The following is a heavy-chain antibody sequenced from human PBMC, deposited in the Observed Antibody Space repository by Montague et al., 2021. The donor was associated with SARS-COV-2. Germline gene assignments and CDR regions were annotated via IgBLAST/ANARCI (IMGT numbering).Heavy chain of an antibody. CDR2: IHQDGGAK. CDR1: GFPIRNYW. Sequence: SFSASGFPIRNYWMSWVRQAPGKGLEWVANIHQDGGAKDYVDSVKGRFTISRDNAKNRLYLEMNSLRVEDSAIYYCARNELWGQGTLVTVSS. CDR3: ARNEL. V-gene: IGHV3-7*01. J-gene: IGHJ4*02.